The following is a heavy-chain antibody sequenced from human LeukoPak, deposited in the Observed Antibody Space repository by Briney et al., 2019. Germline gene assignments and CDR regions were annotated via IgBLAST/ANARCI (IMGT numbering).Heavy chain of an antibody. Sequence: ASVKVSCKVSGYTLTELSMHWVRQAPGKGLEWMGGFDPEDGETICAQKFQGRVTMTEDTSTDTAYMELSSLRSEDTAVYYCATDRGYNWNYGRNWFDPWGQGTLVTVSS. D-gene: IGHD1-7*01. CDR2: FDPEDGET. CDR1: GYTLTELS. V-gene: IGHV1-24*01. J-gene: IGHJ5*02. CDR3: ATDRGYNWNYGRNWFDP.